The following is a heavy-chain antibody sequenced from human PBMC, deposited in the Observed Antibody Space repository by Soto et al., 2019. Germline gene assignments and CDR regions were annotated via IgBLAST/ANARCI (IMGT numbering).Heavy chain of an antibody. Sequence: EVQLVESGGGLVQPGGSLKLSCAASGFTFSGSTMHWVRQASGKGLEWLGRIRGKANSYATTYAASVKGRFTISRDDSEKTADLQMNSLKTEDTGGYYCTREGAAHEYGGQGTLVTVSS. J-gene: IGHJ4*02. CDR2: IRGKANSYAT. D-gene: IGHD1-26*01. V-gene: IGHV3-73*02. CDR1: GFTFSGST. CDR3: TREGAAHEY.